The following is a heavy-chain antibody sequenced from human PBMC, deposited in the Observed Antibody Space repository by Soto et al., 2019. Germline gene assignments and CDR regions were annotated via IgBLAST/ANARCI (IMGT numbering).Heavy chain of an antibody. CDR2: ISGSGGST. V-gene: IGHV3-23*01. CDR1: GFTFSSYA. CDR3: AKVAYDSSGYCAFDI. Sequence: GGSLRLSCAASGFTFSSYAMSWVRQAPGKGLEWVSAISGSGGSTYYADSVKGRFTISRDNSKNTLYLHMHRLRAEDTAVYYCAKVAYDSSGYCAFDIWGQGTMVTVSS. J-gene: IGHJ3*02. D-gene: IGHD3-22*01.